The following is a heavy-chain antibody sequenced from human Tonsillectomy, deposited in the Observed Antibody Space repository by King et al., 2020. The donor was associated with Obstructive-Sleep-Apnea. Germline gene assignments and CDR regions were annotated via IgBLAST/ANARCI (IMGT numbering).Heavy chain of an antibody. J-gene: IGHJ4*02. CDR1: GYSISSGDYY. D-gene: IGHD2-15*01. CDR3: AREYCSGGSCSLAY. V-gene: IGHV4-30-4*01. CDR2: IYIIGNT. Sequence: QLQESGPGLVKPSQTLSLTCTVSGYSISSGDYYWSWILQPPGKGLGWIVYIYIIGNTYYNPTLKSGVTIPVDTSRNQFSLKLSSVTAADTAVYYCAREYCSGGSCSLAYWGQGTLVTVSS.